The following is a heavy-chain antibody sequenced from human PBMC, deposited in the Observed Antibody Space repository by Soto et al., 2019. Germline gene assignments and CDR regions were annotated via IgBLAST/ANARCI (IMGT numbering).Heavy chain of an antibody. D-gene: IGHD6-19*01. V-gene: IGHV3-53*01. J-gene: IGHJ4*02. Sequence: EVQLVESGGGLIQPGGSLRLSCAASGFTVSSKYMTWVRQAPGKGLEWVSVIYGGGTTYYADSVKGRSTISRDNSKNTLSLQMNSLRAEDTAVYYGVQTTGWPGFDFWGQGTLVTVSS. CDR3: VQTTGWPGFDF. CDR2: IYGGGTT. CDR1: GFTVSSKY.